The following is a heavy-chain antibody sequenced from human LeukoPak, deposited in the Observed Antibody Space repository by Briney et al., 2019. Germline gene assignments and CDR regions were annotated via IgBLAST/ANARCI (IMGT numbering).Heavy chain of an antibody. CDR1: GYTFTSYG. D-gene: IGHD6-19*01. J-gene: IGHJ4*02. Sequence: GASVKVSCKASGYTFTSYGISWLRQMPGKGLEWMGIIYPGDSDTRYSPSFQGQVTISADKSINTAYLQWSSLKASDTAMYYCARHRPYSSGWRHFDYWGQGTLVTVSS. CDR2: IYPGDSDT. CDR3: ARHRPYSSGWRHFDY. V-gene: IGHV5-51*01.